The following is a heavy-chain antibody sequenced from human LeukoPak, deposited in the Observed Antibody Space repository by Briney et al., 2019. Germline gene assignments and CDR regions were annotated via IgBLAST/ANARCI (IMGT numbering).Heavy chain of an antibody. J-gene: IGHJ6*02. CDR2: ISYDGSNK. V-gene: IGHV3-30-3*01. CDR1: GFTFSSHA. CDR3: ARAGTDYYGMDV. Sequence: QSGGSLRLSCAASGFTFSSHAMHWVRQAPGKGLEWVAVISYDGSNKYYADSVKGRFIISRGNSKNTLYLQMSSLRAEDTAVYYCARAGTDYYGMDVWGQGTTVTVSS. D-gene: IGHD1-7*01.